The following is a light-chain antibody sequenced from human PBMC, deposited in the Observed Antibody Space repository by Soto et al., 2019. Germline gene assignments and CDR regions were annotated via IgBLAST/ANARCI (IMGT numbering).Light chain of an antibody. J-gene: IGKJ2*01. V-gene: IGKV3-15*01. CDR1: QSVSSN. Sequence: IVMTQSPATLSVSPGERATLSCRASQSVSSNLAWYQQKPGQAPRLLIYGASTRATGIPARFSASGYGTEFTLTNSTLQSEDFAVYYCQQYNNVPLYTFGQGTKLQIK. CDR3: QQYNNVPLYT. CDR2: GAS.